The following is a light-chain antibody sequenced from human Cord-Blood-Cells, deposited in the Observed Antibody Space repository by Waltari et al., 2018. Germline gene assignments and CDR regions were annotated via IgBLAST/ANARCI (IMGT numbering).Light chain of an antibody. CDR1: QDISNY. V-gene: IGKV1-33*01. J-gene: IGKJ4*01. CDR3: QQYDNLLT. Sequence: QSPSSLSASVGDRVTITCQASQDISNYLNWYQQKPGKAPKLLIYDASNLETGVPSRFSGSGSGTDFTFTISSLQPEDIATYYCQQYDNLLTFGGGTKVEIK. CDR2: DAS.